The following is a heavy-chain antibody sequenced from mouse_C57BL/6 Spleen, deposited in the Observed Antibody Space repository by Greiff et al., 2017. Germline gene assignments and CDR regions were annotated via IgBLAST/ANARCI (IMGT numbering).Heavy chain of an antibody. CDR2: FYPGSGSI. V-gene: IGHV1-62-2*01. CDR3: ARHEVNDAMDY. CDR1: GYTFTEYT. Sequence: QVQLQQSGPELVKPGASVKLSCKASGYTFTEYTIHWVKQRSGQGLEWIGWFYPGSGSIKYNEKFKDKATLAAAKSSSTVYMELSSMTSEDSAVYVCARHEVNDAMDYWGQGTSVTVSS. J-gene: IGHJ4*01.